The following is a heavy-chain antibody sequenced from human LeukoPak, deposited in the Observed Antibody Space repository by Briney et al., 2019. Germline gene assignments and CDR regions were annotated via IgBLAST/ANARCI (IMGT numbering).Heavy chain of an antibody. CDR1: GYTFTDYY. CDR3: ARETVPALAAPRGPNY. J-gene: IGHJ4*02. CDR2: INPNSGDT. D-gene: IGHD6-13*01. V-gene: IGHV1-2*02. Sequence: ASVKVSCKASGYTFTDYYIHWGRQAPGQGLEWMGWINPNSGDTNYAQKFQGRVTMTRDTSISTAYMELSRLRSDDTAVCYCARETVPALAAPRGPNYWGQGTLVTVSS.